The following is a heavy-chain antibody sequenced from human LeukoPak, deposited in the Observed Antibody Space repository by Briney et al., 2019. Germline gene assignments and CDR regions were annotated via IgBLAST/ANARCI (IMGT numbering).Heavy chain of an antibody. Sequence: ASVKVSCKASGYTFTSYGISWVRQPPGQGLEWMGWISAYNGNTNYAQELQGRVTMTTDTSTSTAYMELRSLRSDDTAVYYCARDATYCSSTSCLHFDYWGQGTLVTVSS. D-gene: IGHD2-2*01. CDR3: ARDATYCSSTSCLHFDY. CDR1: GYTFTSYG. J-gene: IGHJ4*02. V-gene: IGHV1-18*01. CDR2: ISAYNGNT.